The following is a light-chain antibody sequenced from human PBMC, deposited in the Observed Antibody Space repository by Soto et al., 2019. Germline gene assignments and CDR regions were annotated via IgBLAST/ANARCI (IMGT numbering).Light chain of an antibody. CDR1: SSDVGAYKY. J-gene: IGLJ3*02. V-gene: IGLV2-8*01. CDR3: TSYVGSNIWV. Sequence: QSALTQPPSASGSPGQSVTISCTGTSSDVGAYKYVSWYQQYPGKAPELMIYEVSKRPSGVPDRFSGSKSGNTASLTVSGFQAEDEADYYCTSYVGSNIWVFGGGTKLTVL. CDR2: EVS.